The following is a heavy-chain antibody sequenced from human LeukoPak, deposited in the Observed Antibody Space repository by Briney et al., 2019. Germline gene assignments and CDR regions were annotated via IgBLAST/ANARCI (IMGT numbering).Heavy chain of an antibody. D-gene: IGHD2-2*03. CDR2: INSDGSGT. CDR1: GFTFNRYW. V-gene: IGHV3-74*01. J-gene: IGHJ4*02. CDR3: ARASWISTADAVC. Sequence: PGGSLRLSCAASGFTFNRYWMHWVRQAPGKGLVWVSRINSDGSGTSYADSVKGRFTLSRDDSRNTVYLQLNNLRVEDTAIYYCARASWISTADAVCWGQGTQVTVSS.